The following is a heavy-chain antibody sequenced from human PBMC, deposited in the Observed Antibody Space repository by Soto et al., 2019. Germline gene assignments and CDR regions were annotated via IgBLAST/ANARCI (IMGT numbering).Heavy chain of an antibody. D-gene: IGHD2-15*01. Sequence: QMQLVQSGPEVKKPGTSMKVSCKASGFIFATSAMQWVRQARGQGLEWIGWIVVGSGNTNNALKFQERVTITRDLPKTMSTMELRSLGSETTPVFYCGAAGNGSGESCTYGFDSGGQGPLAPVSS. CDR2: IVVGSGNT. CDR3: GAAGNGSGESCTYGFDS. V-gene: IGHV1-58*02. CDR1: GFIFATSA. J-gene: IGHJ4*02.